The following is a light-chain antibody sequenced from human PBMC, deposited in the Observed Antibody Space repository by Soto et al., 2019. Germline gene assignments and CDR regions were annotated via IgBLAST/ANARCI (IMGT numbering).Light chain of an antibody. Sequence: QSALTQPRSVSGSPGQSVTISCTGSSRDGRGYNFVSWYQQHPGKAPKLILYDVNTRPSGVPDRISGSKSGSTAYLTISGLQAEDEADYYCCSYAGSFSGVFGGGTKVTVL. J-gene: IGLJ2*01. CDR2: DVN. CDR1: SRDGRGYNF. CDR3: CSYAGSFSGV. V-gene: IGLV2-11*01.